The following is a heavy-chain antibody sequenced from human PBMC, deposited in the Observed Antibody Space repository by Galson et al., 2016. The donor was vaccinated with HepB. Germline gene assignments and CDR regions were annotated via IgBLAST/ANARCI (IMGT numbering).Heavy chain of an antibody. J-gene: IGHJ4*01. D-gene: IGHD3-10*01. V-gene: IGHV3-7*03. CDR3: ARGANRGRPFDY. CDR2: VKRDGSER. Sequence: LRLSCAASGFTFSSYWMSWVRQAPGKGLEWVANVKRDGSERYYVDSVKGRFTISRDNAKNSLFLQMNSLRVEDTAVYYCARGANRGRPFDYWGQEHWSPSPQ. CDR1: GFTFSSYW.